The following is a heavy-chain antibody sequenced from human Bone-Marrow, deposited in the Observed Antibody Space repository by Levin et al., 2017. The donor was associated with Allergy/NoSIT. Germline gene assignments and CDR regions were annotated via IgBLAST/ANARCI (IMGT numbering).Heavy chain of an antibody. D-gene: IGHD6-6*01. V-gene: IGHV4-39*01. CDR1: GGSISSSSYY. CDR3: ARHRGIAARLDNAFDI. CDR2: IYYSGST. J-gene: IGHJ3*02. Sequence: SQTLSLTCTVSGGSISSSSYYWGWIRQPPGKGLEWIGSIYYSGSTYYNPSLKSRVTISVDTSKNQFSLKLSSVTAADTAVYYCARHRGIAARLDNAFDIWGQGTMVTVSS.